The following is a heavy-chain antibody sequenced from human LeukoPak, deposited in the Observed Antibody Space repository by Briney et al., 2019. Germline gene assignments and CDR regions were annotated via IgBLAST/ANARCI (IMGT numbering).Heavy chain of an antibody. CDR2: IRSNGGST. Sequence: GGSLRLSCAASGFTFSSYAMHWVRQAPGKGLEYVSAIRSNGGSTYYANSVKGRFTISRDNSKNTLYLQMGSLRAEDMAVYYCARDRMRYNWNWGYFDYWGQGTLVTVSS. CDR3: ARDRMRYNWNWGYFDY. CDR1: GFTFSSYA. V-gene: IGHV3-64*01. D-gene: IGHD1-7*01. J-gene: IGHJ4*02.